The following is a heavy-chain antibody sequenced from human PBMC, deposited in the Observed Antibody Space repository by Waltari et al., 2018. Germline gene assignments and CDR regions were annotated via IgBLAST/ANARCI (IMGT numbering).Heavy chain of an antibody. CDR3: ARGSDCSGGSCYGGYYFDY. D-gene: IGHD2-15*01. CDR1: GGSISSYY. CDR2: IYYSGST. V-gene: IGHV4-59*01. J-gene: IGHJ4*02. Sequence: QVQLQESGPGLVKPSETLSLTCTVSGGSISSYYWSWIRQPPGKGLEWIGYIYYSGSTNYNPSLKSRVTISVDTSKNQFSLKLSSVTAADTAVYYCARGSDCSGGSCYGGYYFDYWGQGTLVTVSS.